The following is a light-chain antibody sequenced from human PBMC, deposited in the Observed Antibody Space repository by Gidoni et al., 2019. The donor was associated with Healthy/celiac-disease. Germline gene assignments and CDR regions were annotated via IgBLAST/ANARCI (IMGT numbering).Light chain of an antibody. Sequence: EIVMTQSPATLSVSPGERATLSCRASQSVSSNLAWYQQKPGQAPRLRIYGASTRATGIPARFSGSGSGTEFTLTISSLQSEDFAVYYCQQYNNWRATFGPETKVDIK. V-gene: IGKV3-15*01. J-gene: IGKJ3*01. CDR3: QQYNNWRAT. CDR2: GAS. CDR1: QSVSSN.